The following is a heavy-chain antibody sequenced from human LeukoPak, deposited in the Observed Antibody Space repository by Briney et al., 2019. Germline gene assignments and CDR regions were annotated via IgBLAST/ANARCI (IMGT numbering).Heavy chain of an antibody. Sequence: PGGSLRLSCAASGFTFSSYAMHWVRQAPGKGLEWVAVISYDGSNKYYADSVKGRFTISRDNSKNTLYLQMNSLRAEDTAVYYCAKDPGGWYTGGYFDYWGQGTLVTVSS. CDR2: ISYDGSNK. V-gene: IGHV3-30*04. CDR1: GFTFSSYA. CDR3: AKDPGGWYTGGYFDY. D-gene: IGHD2-15*01. J-gene: IGHJ4*02.